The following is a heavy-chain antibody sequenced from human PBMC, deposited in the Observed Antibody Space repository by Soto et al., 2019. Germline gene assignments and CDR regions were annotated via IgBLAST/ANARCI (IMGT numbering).Heavy chain of an antibody. CDR2: IYWDDDK. Sequence: QITLKESGPTLVKPTQTLTLTCTFSGFSLSTSGVGVGWIRQPPGKALEWLALIYWDDDKRYSPSLKSRLTITKDNSKNQVVLTMTNMDPVDTATYYCAHVQGNIVLVNNWFDPWGQGTLVTVSS. V-gene: IGHV2-5*02. CDR3: AHVQGNIVLVNNWFDP. CDR1: GFSLSTSGVG. D-gene: IGHD2-2*01. J-gene: IGHJ5*02.